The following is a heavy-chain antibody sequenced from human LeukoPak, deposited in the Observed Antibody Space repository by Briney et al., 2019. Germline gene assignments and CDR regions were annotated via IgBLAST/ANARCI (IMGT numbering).Heavy chain of an antibody. CDR3: ARESPVAAVGRSWFDP. CDR2: INSDGSRT. Sequence: GGSPRLSCTASAFTLSSYWMHWVRQVPGKGLVWVSHINSDGSRTDYADSVKGRLTISRDNSKNTVSLQMNSLRDDDTAVYFCARESPVAAVGRSWFDPWGQGTLVTVSS. V-gene: IGHV3-74*01. CDR1: AFTLSSYW. D-gene: IGHD6-13*01. J-gene: IGHJ5*02.